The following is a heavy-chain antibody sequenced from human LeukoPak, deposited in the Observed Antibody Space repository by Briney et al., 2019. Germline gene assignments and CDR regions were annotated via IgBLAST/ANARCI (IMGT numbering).Heavy chain of an antibody. CDR2: ISGSDGST. D-gene: IGHD6-19*01. CDR1: GFTFSIYD. CDR3: AKSEVSSGPPTDY. Sequence: AGGSLRLSCAASGFTFSIYDMSWVRQALGKGPEWVSAISGSDGSTYYADSVKGRFTISRDNSKNTLSLQMNSLRVEDTAVYYCAKSEVSSGPPTDYWGQGTLVTVSS. J-gene: IGHJ4*02. V-gene: IGHV3-23*01.